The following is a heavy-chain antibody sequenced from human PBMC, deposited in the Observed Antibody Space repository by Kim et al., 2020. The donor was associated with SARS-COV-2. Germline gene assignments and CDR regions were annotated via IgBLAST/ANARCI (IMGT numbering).Heavy chain of an antibody. V-gene: IGHV4-59*08. J-gene: IGHJ2*01. Sequence: SETLSLTCTVSGGSISSYYWSWIRQPPGKGLEWIGYIYYSGSTNYNPSLKSRVTISVDTSKNQFSLKLSSVTAADTAVYYCARRPYFIAAAGWYFDLWGRGTLVTVSS. CDR3: ARRPYFIAAAGWYFDL. CDR1: GGSISSYY. CDR2: IYYSGST. D-gene: IGHD6-13*01.